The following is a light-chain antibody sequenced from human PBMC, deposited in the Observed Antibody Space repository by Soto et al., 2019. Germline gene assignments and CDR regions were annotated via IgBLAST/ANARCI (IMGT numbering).Light chain of an antibody. Sequence: DIVMTQSPLSLPVTPGEPASISCRSSQSLLHGNGYNYLDWYLQKPGQSPQLLIYLASSRASGVPARFSGSGSGTDFTLKISRVEAEDVGVYYCMQALHTPWTFGQGTKLEIK. CDR1: QSLLHGNGYNY. V-gene: IGKV2-28*01. CDR2: LAS. J-gene: IGKJ2*02. CDR3: MQALHTPWT.